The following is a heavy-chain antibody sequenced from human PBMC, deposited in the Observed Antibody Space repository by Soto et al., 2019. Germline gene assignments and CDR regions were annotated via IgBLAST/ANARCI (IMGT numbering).Heavy chain of an antibody. V-gene: IGHV3-23*01. Sequence: PGGSLRLACAASGLTFSSYAMSWVRQAPGKGLEWVSAISGSGGSTYYADSVKGRFTISRDNSKNTLYLQMNSLRAEDTAVYYCAKARISYYDFWSGYTIADYYYGMDVWGQGTTVTVSS. CDR2: ISGSGGST. J-gene: IGHJ6*02. CDR1: GLTFSSYA. CDR3: AKARISYYDFWSGYTIADYYYGMDV. D-gene: IGHD3-3*01.